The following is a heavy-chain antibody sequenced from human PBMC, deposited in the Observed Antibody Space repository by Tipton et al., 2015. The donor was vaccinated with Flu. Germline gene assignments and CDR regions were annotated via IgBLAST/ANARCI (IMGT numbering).Heavy chain of an antibody. Sequence: VQLVQSGGGLVKPGGSLRLSCAASGFSFSSYTMNWVRQAPGKGLEWLSSIGSSSGSIYYADSVKGRFTISRDNAKNSVYLQMNSLRAEDTAVYYCARAGSGWYELDFWGQGTLVTVAS. CDR2: IGSSSGSI. CDR3: ARAGSGWYELDF. D-gene: IGHD6-19*01. V-gene: IGHV3-21*01. CDR1: GFSFSSYT. J-gene: IGHJ4*02.